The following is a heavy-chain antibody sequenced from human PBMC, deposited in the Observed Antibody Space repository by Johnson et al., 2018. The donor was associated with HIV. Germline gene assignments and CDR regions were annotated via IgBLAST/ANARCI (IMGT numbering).Heavy chain of an antibody. D-gene: IGHD1-26*01. J-gene: IGHJ3*02. CDR3: ITGGSVTIPSGAFDI. Sequence: VQLVESGGGVVQPGRSLRLSCAASGFTFSSYDMHWVRQAPGKGLEWAGRIKRKTDGGTTDYAAPVKGKFTISRDDSKTTLYLQMNSLKTEDIAVYYCITGGSVTIPSGAFDIWGQGTMVTVSS. V-gene: IGHV3-15*01. CDR2: IKRKTDGGTT. CDR1: GFTFSSYD.